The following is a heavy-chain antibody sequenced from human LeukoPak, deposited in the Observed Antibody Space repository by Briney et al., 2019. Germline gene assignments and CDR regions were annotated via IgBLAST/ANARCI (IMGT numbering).Heavy chain of an antibody. Sequence: GESLKISCKGSGYSFTSYWIGWVRQMPGKGLEWMGIIYPGDSDARYSPSFQGQVTISADKSISTASLQWSSLKASAPAMYYCARQGLLGHIDYWGQGTLVTVSS. CDR2: IYPGDSDA. CDR1: GYSFTSYW. V-gene: IGHV5-51*01. J-gene: IGHJ4*02. CDR3: ARQGLLGHIDY. D-gene: IGHD2-15*01.